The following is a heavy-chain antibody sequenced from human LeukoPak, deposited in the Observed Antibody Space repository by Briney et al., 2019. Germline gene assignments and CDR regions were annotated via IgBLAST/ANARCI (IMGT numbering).Heavy chain of an antibody. CDR2: IYYSGST. V-gene: IGHV4-39*07. CDR1: GGSISSSSYY. CDR3: ARAAGAWLLDTFDI. D-gene: IGHD3-22*01. Sequence: PSETLSLTCTVSGGSISSSSYYWGWIRQPPGKGLEWIGSIYYSGSTYYNPSLKSRVTISVDTSKNQFSLKLSSVTAADTAVYYCARAAGAWLLDTFDIWGQGTMVTVSS. J-gene: IGHJ3*02.